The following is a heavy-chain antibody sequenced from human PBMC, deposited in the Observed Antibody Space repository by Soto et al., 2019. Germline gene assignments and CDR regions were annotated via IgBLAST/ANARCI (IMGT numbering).Heavy chain of an antibody. J-gene: IGHJ4*02. D-gene: IGHD5-18*01. CDR3: AREVPYGYSRFDY. CDR1: GYTFTNNV. V-gene: IGHV1-3*01. CDR2: VNAGNDNT. Sequence: QVHLVQSGAEVKKPGASVKVSCTTSGYTFTNNVIHWVRQAPGQRLEWMGWVNAGNDNTKWSREFQGRLTLTKDTSATTAYMELSSLTSEVTAIYFCAREVPYGYSRFDYWGQGTLVTVSS.